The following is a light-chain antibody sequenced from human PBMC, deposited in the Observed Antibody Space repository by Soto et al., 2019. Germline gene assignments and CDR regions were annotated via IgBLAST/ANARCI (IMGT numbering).Light chain of an antibody. Sequence: DVVMTQSPLSLPVTLGQPASISCRSNQSLVHSDGSAYFSWFQQRPGRSPRRLIYKVSNRDSGVPARFSGSGSGTDFALKISRVEAEDVGVYYCMQGTHWPITFGQGTRVEIK. V-gene: IGKV2-30*02. CDR2: KVS. CDR3: MQGTHWPIT. CDR1: QSLVHSDGSAY. J-gene: IGKJ5*01.